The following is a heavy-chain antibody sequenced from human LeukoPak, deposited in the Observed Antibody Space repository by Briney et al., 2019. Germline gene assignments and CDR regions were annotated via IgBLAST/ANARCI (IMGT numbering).Heavy chain of an antibody. CDR3: ARDGRAYSSSSYFDY. CDR2: IYYSGNT. D-gene: IGHD6-6*01. J-gene: IGHJ4*02. Sequence: SETLSLTCTVSDGSISSNSYYWGWIRQPPGKGLEWIANIYYSGNTYYNPSLKSRVTISVDTSKNQFSLKLRSVTAADTAVYYCARDGRAYSSSSYFDYWGQGTLVTVSS. V-gene: IGHV4-39*07. CDR1: DGSISSNSYY.